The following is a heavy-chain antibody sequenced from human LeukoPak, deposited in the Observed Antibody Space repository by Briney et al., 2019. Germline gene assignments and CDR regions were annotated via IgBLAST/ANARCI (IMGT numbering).Heavy chain of an antibody. Sequence: PGRSLRLSCAASGFTFSSYGMHWVRQAPGKGLEWVAVIWYGGSNKYYADSVKGRFTISRDNSKNTLYLQMNSLRAEDTAVYYCAKGVAAAGTRDYMDVWGKGTTVTVSS. CDR1: GFTFSSYG. V-gene: IGHV3-30*18. CDR3: AKGVAAAGTRDYMDV. CDR2: IWYGGSNK. J-gene: IGHJ6*03. D-gene: IGHD6-13*01.